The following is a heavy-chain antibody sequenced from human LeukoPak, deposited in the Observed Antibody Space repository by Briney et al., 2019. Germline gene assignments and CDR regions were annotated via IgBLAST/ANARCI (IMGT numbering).Heavy chain of an antibody. CDR2: ISPKNGGT. V-gene: IGHV1-2*02. Sequence: ASVKVSCKASGYTLTDNYMHWVRHAPGQGLEWMGWISPKNGGTDYAQKFQGRVNMTRDTSVNTAYMELASLRSDDTAVYFCARRTTVTSGFEYWGQGTLVTVSS. CDR1: GYTLTDNY. J-gene: IGHJ4*02. D-gene: IGHD4-17*01. CDR3: ARRTTVTSGFEY.